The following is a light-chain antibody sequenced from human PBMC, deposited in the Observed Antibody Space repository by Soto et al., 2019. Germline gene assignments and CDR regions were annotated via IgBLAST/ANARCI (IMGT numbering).Light chain of an antibody. J-gene: IGKJ1*01. Sequence: EIVLTQSPDTLSLSPGERATLSCRASQTVTSGYLAWYQQKPGQAPRLLIYGVSTGPTGIPDRFSGSGSGTDFTLTISRLEPEDFAVYFCQVYGSSSKTFGQGTRVEIK. CDR3: QVYGSSSKT. CDR2: GVS. CDR1: QTVTSGY. V-gene: IGKV3-20*01.